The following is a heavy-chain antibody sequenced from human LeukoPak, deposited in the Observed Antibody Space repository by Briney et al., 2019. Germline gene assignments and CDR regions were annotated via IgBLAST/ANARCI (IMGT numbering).Heavy chain of an antibody. CDR2: IYNDGST. J-gene: IGHJ4*02. Sequence: GGSLRLSCAASGLTVSSSYMSWVRQAPGKGLEWVSIIYNDGSTYYADSVKGRFTISRDNSKNTLYLQMNSLRAEDTAIYYCARAAMVRGVDYFDYWGQGTLVTVSS. CDR3: ARAAMVRGVDYFDY. CDR1: GLTVSSSY. V-gene: IGHV3-53*01. D-gene: IGHD3-10*01.